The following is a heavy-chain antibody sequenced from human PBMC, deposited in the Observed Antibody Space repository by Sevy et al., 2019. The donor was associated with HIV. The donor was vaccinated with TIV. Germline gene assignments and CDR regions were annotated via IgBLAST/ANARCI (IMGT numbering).Heavy chain of an antibody. V-gene: IGHV3-7*03. CDR3: AGDQRVKYCSGGSCYSRAPFDY. CDR1: GFTFSSYW. Sequence: GGSLRLSCAASGFTFSSYWMSWVRQAPGKGLEWVANIKQDGSEKYYVDSVKGRFTISRDNAKNSLYLQMNSLRAEDTAGYYCAGDQRVKYCSGGSCYSRAPFDYWGQGTLVTVSS. CDR2: IKQDGSEK. J-gene: IGHJ4*02. D-gene: IGHD2-15*01.